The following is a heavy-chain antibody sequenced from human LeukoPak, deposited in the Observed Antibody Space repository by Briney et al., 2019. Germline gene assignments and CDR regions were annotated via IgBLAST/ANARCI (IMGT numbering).Heavy chain of an antibody. Sequence: GASVKVSRKASGYTFTTYDINWVRQATGQGLEWMGWVNPNSGNTGYGQKFQGRVTITMNTAISTAYMELSGLRAEDTAVYYCARGRRGTYLYYYYYYMDVWGEGTTITVSS. V-gene: IGHV1-8*03. CDR3: ARGRRGTYLYYYYYYMDV. J-gene: IGHJ6*03. CDR1: GYTFTTYD. D-gene: IGHD3-10*01. CDR2: VNPNSGNT.